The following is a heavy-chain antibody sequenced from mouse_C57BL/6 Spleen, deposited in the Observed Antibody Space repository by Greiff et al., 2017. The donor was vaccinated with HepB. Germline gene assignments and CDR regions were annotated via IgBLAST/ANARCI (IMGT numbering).Heavy chain of an antibody. CDR1: GFTFSNYW. CDR3: TGFNWDWFAY. CDR2: IRLKSDNYAT. Sequence: EVKLVESGGGLVQPGGSMKLSCVASGFTFSNYWMNWVRQSPEKGLEWVAQIRLKSDNYATHYAESVKGRFTISRDDSKSSVYLQMNNLRAEDTGIYYCTGFNWDWFAYWGQGTLVTVSA. J-gene: IGHJ3*01. V-gene: IGHV6-3*01. D-gene: IGHD4-1*01.